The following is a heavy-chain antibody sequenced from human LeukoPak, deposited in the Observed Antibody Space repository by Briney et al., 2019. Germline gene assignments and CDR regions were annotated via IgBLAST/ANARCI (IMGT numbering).Heavy chain of an antibody. CDR2: ISYDGSNK. CDR3: AKERGYSYGFVGCDGMDV. CDR1: GFTFSSYG. J-gene: IGHJ6*02. V-gene: IGHV3-30*18. D-gene: IGHD5-18*01. Sequence: PGGSLRLSCAASGFTFSSYGMHWVRQAPGKGLEWVAVISYDGSNKYYADSVKGRFTISRDNSKNTLYLQMNSLRAEDTAVYYCAKERGYSYGFVGCDGMDVWGQGTTVTVSS.